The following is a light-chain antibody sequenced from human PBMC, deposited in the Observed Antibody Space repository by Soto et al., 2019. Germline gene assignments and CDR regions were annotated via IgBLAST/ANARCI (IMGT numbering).Light chain of an antibody. CDR2: RNN. CDR1: TSNIGSNY. CDR3: CSYVGAPTYV. J-gene: IGLJ1*01. Sequence: QSVLTQPPSASGTPGQGVTISCSGSTSNIGSNYVYWYQQLPGTAPKLLIYRNNQRPSGVPDRFSGSKSGTSASLAISGLRSDDEADYCCCSYVGAPTYVFCTGTKLTGL. V-gene: IGLV1-47*01.